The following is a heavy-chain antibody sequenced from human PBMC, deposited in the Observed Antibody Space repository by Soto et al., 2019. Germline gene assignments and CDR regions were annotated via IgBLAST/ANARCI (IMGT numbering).Heavy chain of an antibody. V-gene: IGHV4-30-4*01. CDR2: IYYSGNT. CDR1: GGSISSGYYY. J-gene: IGHJ6*02. CDR3: ARRVRYCSSTSCYTDYYYGMDV. D-gene: IGHD2-2*02. Sequence: PSETLSLTCSVSGGSISSGYYYWSWIRQPPGKGLEWIGNIYYSGNTYYNPSLKSRLIISIDTSKNQFSLKVGSVTAADTAVCYCARRVRYCSSTSCYTDYYYGMDVWGQGTTVTVSS.